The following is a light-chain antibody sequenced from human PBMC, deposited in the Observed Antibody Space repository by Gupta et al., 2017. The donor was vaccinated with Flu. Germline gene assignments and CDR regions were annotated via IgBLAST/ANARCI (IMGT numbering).Light chain of an antibody. CDR3: GAWDFTLATFV. V-gene: IGLV1-51*01. Sequence: SVLTQPPSVAAAPGQQVTISCPGSSSNIDSDYVSWYQPFPGTAPKLLVYDSYERPSGISDRFSGSKSGTSATLDIPGLQTGDEADYYCGAWDFTLATFVFGSGTKVTVL. CDR1: SSNIDSDY. CDR2: DSY. J-gene: IGLJ1*01.